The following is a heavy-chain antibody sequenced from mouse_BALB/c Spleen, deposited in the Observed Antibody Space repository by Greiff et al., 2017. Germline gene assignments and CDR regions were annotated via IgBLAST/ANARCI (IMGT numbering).Heavy chain of an antibody. J-gene: IGHJ2*01. CDR2: INPSTGYT. V-gene: IGHV1-7*01. Sequence: VKLVESGAELAKPGASVKMSCKASGYTFTSYWMHWVKQRPGQGLEWIGYINPSTGYTEYNQKFKDKATLTADKSSSTAYMQLSSLTSEDSAVYYCAYGPHGDYWGQGTTLTVSS. D-gene: IGHD2-10*02. CDR1: GYTFTSYW. CDR3: AYGPHGDY.